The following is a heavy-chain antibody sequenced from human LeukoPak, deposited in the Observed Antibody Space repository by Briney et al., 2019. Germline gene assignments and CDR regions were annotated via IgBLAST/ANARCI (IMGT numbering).Heavy chain of an antibody. J-gene: IGHJ4*02. CDR3: AKDHNDYGDYGYYFDY. Sequence: PGGSLRLSCAASGFTFSSYAMSWVRQAPGKGLEWVSAISGSGGSTYYADSVKGRFTISRDNSKNTLYLQMNSLRAEDTAVYYCAKDHNDYGDYGYYFDYWSQGTLVTVSS. CDR2: ISGSGGST. V-gene: IGHV3-23*01. CDR1: GFTFSSYA. D-gene: IGHD4-17*01.